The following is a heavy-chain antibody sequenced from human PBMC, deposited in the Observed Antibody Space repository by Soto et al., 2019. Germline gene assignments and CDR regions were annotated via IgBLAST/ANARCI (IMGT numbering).Heavy chain of an antibody. CDR3: AKDLSLYDFWSGPPF. J-gene: IGHJ4*02. D-gene: IGHD3-3*01. Sequence: GGSLRLSCAASGFTFSSYAMSRVRQAPGKGLEWVSAISGSGGSTYYADSVKGRFTISRDNSKNTLYLQMNSLRAEDTAVYYCAKDLSLYDFWSGPPFWGQGTLVTVSS. CDR1: GFTFSSYA. CDR2: ISGSGGST. V-gene: IGHV3-23*01.